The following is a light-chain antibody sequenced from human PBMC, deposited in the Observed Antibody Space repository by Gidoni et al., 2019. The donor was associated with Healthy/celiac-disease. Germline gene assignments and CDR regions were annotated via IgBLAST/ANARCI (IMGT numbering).Light chain of an antibody. CDR1: GSNIGAGYS. CDR2: GNS. CDR3: QSXDSSLXGSYV. J-gene: IGLJ1*01. Sequence: QSVLTQPPSVSGAPWQRVNISCTGSGSNIGAGYSVHWYQQLPGTAPKLLIYGNSNRPSGVTDRFSXSKSXTSASXAIXXLQAXDEADYXCQSXDSSLXGSYVXGTXXXVTVL. V-gene: IGLV1-40*01.